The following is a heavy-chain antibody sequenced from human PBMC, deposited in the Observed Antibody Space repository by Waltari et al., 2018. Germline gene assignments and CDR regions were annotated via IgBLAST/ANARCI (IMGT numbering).Heavy chain of an antibody. V-gene: IGHV1-3*01. Sequence: QVQLVQSGAEVKKPGASVKVSCKASGYTFTSYAMHWVRQAPGQRLEWMGWINAGNGNTKYSQKFQGRVTITRDTSASTAYMELSSLRSEDTAVYYCARDRDDFWSGYYYHPFDYWGQGTLVTVSS. D-gene: IGHD3-3*01. J-gene: IGHJ4*02. CDR1: GYTFTSYA. CDR2: INAGNGNT. CDR3: ARDRDDFWSGYYYHPFDY.